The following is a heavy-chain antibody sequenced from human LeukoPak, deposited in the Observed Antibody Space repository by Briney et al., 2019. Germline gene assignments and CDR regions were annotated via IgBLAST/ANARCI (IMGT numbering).Heavy chain of an antibody. CDR3: ARALWVGYYDFWSGYYRQTGFDY. D-gene: IGHD3-3*01. Sequence: SETLSLTCAVYGGSFSGYYWSWIRQPPGKGLEWIGEINHSGSTNYNPSLKSRVTISVDTSKNQFSLKLSSVTAADTAVYYCARALWVGYYDFWSGYYRQTGFDYWGQGTLVTVSS. CDR2: INHSGST. J-gene: IGHJ4*02. V-gene: IGHV4-34*01. CDR1: GGSFSGYY.